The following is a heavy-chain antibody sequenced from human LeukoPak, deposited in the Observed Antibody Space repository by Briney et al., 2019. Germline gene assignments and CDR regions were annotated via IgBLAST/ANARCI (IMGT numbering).Heavy chain of an antibody. CDR2: ISSGSTNI. J-gene: IGHJ4*02. CDR3: ARGRDSDYAFDY. V-gene: IGHV3-21*01. D-gene: IGHD4-17*01. CDR1: GLTSSSYT. Sequence: GGSLRLSCAASGLTSSSYTINCVRQAPGKGLEWVSSISSGSTNIYYADSVEGRFTISRDNAKNSLYLQMNSLRDEDTAVYYCARGRDSDYAFDYWGQGTLVTVSS.